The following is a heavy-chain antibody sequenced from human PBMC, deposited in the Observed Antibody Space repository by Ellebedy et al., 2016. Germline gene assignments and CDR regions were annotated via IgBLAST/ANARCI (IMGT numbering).Heavy chain of an antibody. CDR2: ISGDGDNT. J-gene: IGHJ4*02. V-gene: IGHV3-23*01. Sequence: GESLKISCVASGFTFRNFFMSWVRQAPGGGLEWVSTISGDGDNTFSADSVKGRFTISRDNSRNTLYLQMDSLRAADTAVYYCYYGHYSGYWGQGTLVTVSS. CDR1: GFTFRNFF. D-gene: IGHD4-17*01. CDR3: YYGHYSGY.